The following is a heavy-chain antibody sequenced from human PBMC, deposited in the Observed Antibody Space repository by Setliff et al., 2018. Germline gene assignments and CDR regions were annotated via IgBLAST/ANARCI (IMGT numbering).Heavy chain of an antibody. D-gene: IGHD2-21*01. CDR2: IIPIFGIA. CDR1: GGTFSSYA. V-gene: IGHV1-69*04. Sequence: GASVKVSCKASGGTFSSYAISWVRQAPGQGLEWMGRIIPIFGIANYAQKFQGRVTITADKSTSTAYMELSSLRSEDTAVYYCAREGLIADTTYYYYYYMDVWGKGTTVTVSS. CDR3: AREGLIADTTYYYYYYMDV. J-gene: IGHJ6*03.